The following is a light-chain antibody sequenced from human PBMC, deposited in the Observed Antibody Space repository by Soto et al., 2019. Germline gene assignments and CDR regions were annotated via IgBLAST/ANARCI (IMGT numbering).Light chain of an antibody. V-gene: IGLV2-14*01. CDR2: DVS. Sequence: QSVLTQPASVSGSPGQSITFSCTGTSSDVGGYNYVSWYQQHPGKAPKLMIYDVSNRPSGVSNRFSGSKSGNTASLTISGLQAEDEADYYCSSYTSSSVLFGGGTQLTVL. CDR3: SSYTSSSVL. CDR1: SSDVGGYNY. J-gene: IGLJ2*01.